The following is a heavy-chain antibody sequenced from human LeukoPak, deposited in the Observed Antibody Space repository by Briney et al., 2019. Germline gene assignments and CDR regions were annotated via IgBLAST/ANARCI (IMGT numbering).Heavy chain of an antibody. D-gene: IGHD6-19*01. CDR1: GFTFSSYE. CDR3: ARERRAVAYDY. V-gene: IGHV3-48*03. CDR2: ISSSGSTI. J-gene: IGHJ4*02. Sequence: PGGSLRLSCAASGFTFSSYEMNWVRQAPGKGLEWVSYISSSGSTIYYADSVKGRFTISRDNAKNSLYLQMNSLRAEDTAVYYCARERRAVAYDYWGQGTLVTVSS.